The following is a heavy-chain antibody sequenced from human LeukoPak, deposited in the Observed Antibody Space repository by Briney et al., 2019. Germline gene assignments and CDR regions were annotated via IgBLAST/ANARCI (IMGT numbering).Heavy chain of an antibody. J-gene: IGHJ4*02. CDR2: IVGSGGST. Sequence: SGGSLRLSCAASGFTFRSYAMYWVRQAPGKGLEWVSGIVGSGGSTYYAESVRGRFTISRDNSKNTVYMQMNSLRAEDTAVYYCAKTTIGYSSGRFPGWPADYWGQGTLVTVSS. CDR1: GFTFRSYA. D-gene: IGHD6-19*01. CDR3: AKTTIGYSSGRFPGWPADY. V-gene: IGHV3-23*01.